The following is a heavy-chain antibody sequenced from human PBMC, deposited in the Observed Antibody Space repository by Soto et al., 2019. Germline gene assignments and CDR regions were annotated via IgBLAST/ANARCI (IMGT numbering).Heavy chain of an antibody. CDR1: GYTFTSYG. D-gene: IGHD2-15*01. CDR3: AREDDSNYCSGGSCYSGP. CDR2: ISAYNGNT. V-gene: IGHV1-18*01. J-gene: IGHJ5*02. Sequence: ASVKVSCKASGYTFTSYGISWVRQAPAQGLEWMGWISAYNGNTNYAQKLQGRVTMTTDTSTSTAYMELRSLRSDDTAVYYCAREDDSNYCSGGSCYSGPWGQGTLVTVSS.